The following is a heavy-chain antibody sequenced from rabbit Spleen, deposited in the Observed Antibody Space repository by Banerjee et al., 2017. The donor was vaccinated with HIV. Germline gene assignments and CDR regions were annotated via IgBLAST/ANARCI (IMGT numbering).Heavy chain of an antibody. CDR2: IYAGSSGST. CDR3: ARDAGTSFSTYGMDL. CDR1: GIDFSSYYY. V-gene: IGHV1S45*01. Sequence: QQQLEESGGGLVKPGGTLTLTCKASGIDFSSYYYMCWVRQAPGKGLEWIACIYAGSSGSTWYASWAKGRFTISKTSSTTVTLQMTSLTVADTATYFCARDAGTSFSTYGMDLWGPGTLVTVS. J-gene: IGHJ6*01. D-gene: IGHD8-1*01.